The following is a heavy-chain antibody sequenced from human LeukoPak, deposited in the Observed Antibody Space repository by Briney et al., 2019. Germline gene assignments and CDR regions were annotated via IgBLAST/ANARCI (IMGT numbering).Heavy chain of an antibody. V-gene: IGHV1-2*02. J-gene: IGHJ4*02. CDR1: GYTFTGYY. Sequence: AASVKASCKASGYTFTGYYMHWVRQAPGQGLEWMGWINPNSGGTNYAQKFQGRVTMTRDTSISTAYMELSRLRSDDTAVYYCARVKGSSTIDYWGQGTLVTISS. CDR2: INPNSGGT. D-gene: IGHD6-6*01. CDR3: ARVKGSSTIDY.